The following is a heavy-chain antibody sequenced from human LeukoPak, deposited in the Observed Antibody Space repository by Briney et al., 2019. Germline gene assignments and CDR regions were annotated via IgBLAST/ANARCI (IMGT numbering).Heavy chain of an antibody. Sequence: GESLKISCQGSGYSFTSYWIGWVRQMPGKGLEWMGIIYPGDSDTRYSPSFQGQVTISADKSISTAYLQWSSLKASDTAMYYCARSVRYYDSSGYGPTYFDYWGQGTLVTVSS. CDR3: ARSVRYYDSSGYGPTYFDY. D-gene: IGHD3-22*01. CDR2: IYPGDSDT. CDR1: GYSFTSYW. J-gene: IGHJ4*02. V-gene: IGHV5-51*01.